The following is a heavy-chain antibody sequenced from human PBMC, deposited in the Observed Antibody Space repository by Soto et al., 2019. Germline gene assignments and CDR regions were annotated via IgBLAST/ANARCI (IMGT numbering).Heavy chain of an antibody. Sequence: ETLSLACSVYGGSFSGYYWSWIRQPPGKGLEWIGEINHSGSTNYNPSLKSRVTISVDTSKNQFSLKLSSVTAADTAVYYCARGSGVYSSGWYQDYYYYYGMDVWGQGTKVTVYS. CDR3: ARGSGVYSSGWYQDYYYYYGMDV. J-gene: IGHJ6*02. D-gene: IGHD6-19*01. CDR1: GGSFSGYY. V-gene: IGHV4-34*01. CDR2: INHSGST.